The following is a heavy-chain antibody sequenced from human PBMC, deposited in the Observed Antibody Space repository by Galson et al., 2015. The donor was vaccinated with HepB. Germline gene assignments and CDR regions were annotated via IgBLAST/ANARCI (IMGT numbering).Heavy chain of an antibody. CDR3: ARAQARDGYDWVNYYYYYGMDV. V-gene: IGHV1-2*04. D-gene: IGHD3-16*01. CDR2: IKPNSGGT. CDR1: GYTFTGYY. J-gene: IGHJ6*02. Sequence: SGAAVKKPVDSLKISCKASGYTFTGYYMHWVRHAPGQGLEWMGWIKPNSGGTNYAQKFQGSVTMTRETSISTAYMELSRLRSDDTAVYYGARAQARDGYDWVNYYYYYGMDVWGQGTTVTVSS.